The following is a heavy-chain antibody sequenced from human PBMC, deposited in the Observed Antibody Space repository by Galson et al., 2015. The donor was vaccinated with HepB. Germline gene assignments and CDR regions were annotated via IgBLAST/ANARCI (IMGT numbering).Heavy chain of an antibody. D-gene: IGHD3-3*01. CDR1: GFTFSSYC. V-gene: IGHV3-21*01. J-gene: IGHJ6*03. CDR2: ISSSSSYI. CDR3: ARDAGITIFGVVIPDYYYYMDV. Sequence: SLRLSCAASGFTFSSYCMNWVRQAPGKGLEWVSSISSSSSYIYYADSVKGRFTISRDNAKNSLYLQMNSLRAEDTAVYYCARDAGITIFGVVIPDYYYYMDVWGKGTTVTVSS.